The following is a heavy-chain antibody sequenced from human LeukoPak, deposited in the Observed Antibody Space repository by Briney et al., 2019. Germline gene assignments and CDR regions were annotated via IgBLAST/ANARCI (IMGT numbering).Heavy chain of an antibody. Sequence: GGSLRLSRAASGFTVSSNYMCWVRQAPGKGLEWVSVVYSGGDTYYAGSVKGRFTISRDNSKNTLYLQMNSLRAEDTAVYYCARGEGGILATPEDYWGQGTLVTVSS. CDR1: GFTVSSNY. J-gene: IGHJ4*02. CDR2: VYSGGDT. D-gene: IGHD1-14*01. V-gene: IGHV3-53*01. CDR3: ARGEGGILATPEDY.